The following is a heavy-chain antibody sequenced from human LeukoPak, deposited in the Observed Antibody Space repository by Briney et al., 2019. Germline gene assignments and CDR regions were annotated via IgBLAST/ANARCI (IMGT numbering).Heavy chain of an antibody. Sequence: GGSLRLSCAASGFTFSNAWMSWVRQAPGKGLEWVGRIKSKTDGGTTDYAAPVKGRFTISRDDSKNTLYLQMNSLKTEDTAVYYCTTDPAYCGGDCYSDAGAEAFDIWGQGTMVTASS. V-gene: IGHV3-15*01. CDR3: TTDPAYCGGDCYSDAGAEAFDI. J-gene: IGHJ3*02. D-gene: IGHD2-21*01. CDR2: IKSKTDGGTT. CDR1: GFTFSNAW.